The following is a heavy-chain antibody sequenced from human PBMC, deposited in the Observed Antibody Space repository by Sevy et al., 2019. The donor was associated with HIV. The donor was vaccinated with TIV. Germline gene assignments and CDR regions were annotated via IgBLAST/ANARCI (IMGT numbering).Heavy chain of an antibody. J-gene: IGHJ4*02. CDR3: VRVPAAAGTRGYFDY. V-gene: IGHV1-2*06. D-gene: IGHD6-13*01. Sequence: ASVKVSCKTSGYSFSGYNMHWVRQAPGQGLEWMGRINPTSGGTKFAEMFQGRVTMTRDMSISTAYMELSSLRSDDTAVYYGVRVPAAAGTRGYFDYWGQGTLVTVSS. CDR1: GYSFSGYN. CDR2: INPTSGGT.